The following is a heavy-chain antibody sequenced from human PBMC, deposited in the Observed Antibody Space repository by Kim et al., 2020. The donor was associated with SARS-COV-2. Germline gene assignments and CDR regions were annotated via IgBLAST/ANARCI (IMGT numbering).Heavy chain of an antibody. J-gene: IGHJ5*02. D-gene: IGHD1-20*01. V-gene: IGHV3-30*02. CDR3: AKDSNNWATWFDP. Sequence: YLDSVNGRFTISRDNSKNTLYLKMNSLRIEDTAVYYCAKDSNNWATWFDPWGPGTLVTVSS.